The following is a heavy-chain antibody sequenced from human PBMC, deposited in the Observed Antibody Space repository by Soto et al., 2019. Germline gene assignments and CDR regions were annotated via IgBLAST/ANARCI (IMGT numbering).Heavy chain of an antibody. CDR2: IYYSGST. Sequence: PSETLSLTCTVSGGSISSGGYYWSWIRQHPGKGLEWIGYIYYSGSTYYNPSLKSRVTISVDTSKNQFSLKLSSVTAADTAVYYCARGPDCSSTSCYYWFDPWGQGTLVTVSS. CDR3: ARGPDCSSTSCYYWFDP. J-gene: IGHJ5*02. D-gene: IGHD2-2*01. V-gene: IGHV4-31*03. CDR1: GGSISSGGYY.